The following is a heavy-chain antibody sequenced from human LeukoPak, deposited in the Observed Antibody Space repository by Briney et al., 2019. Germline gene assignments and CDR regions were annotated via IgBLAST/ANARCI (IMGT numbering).Heavy chain of an antibody. Sequence: PGGSLRLSCAASGFTFSSYAMSWVRQAPGKGLECISGFSGSGGSTYYADSVKGRFTISRDNSKNTLYLQMNSLRAEDTAVYYCAKDLTSYGDYYYYYMDVWGKGTTVTISS. CDR2: FSGSGGST. D-gene: IGHD4-17*01. CDR3: AKDLTSYGDYYYYYMDV. V-gene: IGHV3-23*01. J-gene: IGHJ6*03. CDR1: GFTFSSYA.